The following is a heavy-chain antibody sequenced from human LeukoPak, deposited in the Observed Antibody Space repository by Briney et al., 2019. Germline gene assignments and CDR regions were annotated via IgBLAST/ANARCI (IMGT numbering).Heavy chain of an antibody. Sequence: ASVKVSCKASGYTFTSYGISWVRQAPGQGLEWMGWISAYSHNTNYAQNLQGRVTMTTDTSTNTAYMELRSLRSEDMALYYCAREATTVTISSFGYWGQGTLVSVSS. J-gene: IGHJ4*02. CDR1: GYTFTSYG. CDR3: AREATTVTISSFGY. D-gene: IGHD4-17*01. CDR2: ISAYSHNT. V-gene: IGHV1-18*03.